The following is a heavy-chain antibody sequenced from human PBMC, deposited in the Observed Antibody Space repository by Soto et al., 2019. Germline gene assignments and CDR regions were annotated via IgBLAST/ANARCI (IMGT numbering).Heavy chain of an antibody. Sequence: QVQLVQSGAEVKKPGASVKVSCKASGYTFTSYGISSVRQAPGQGLDWMGWISAYNGNTKYAQDLQGRVTMTTDTSTSTAYMELKSLRSDDTAMYYCARFSGGSYNTYYFYYGMDVWGQGTTVTVSS. CDR2: ISAYNGNT. CDR1: GYTFTSYG. J-gene: IGHJ6*02. D-gene: IGHD2-15*01. V-gene: IGHV1-18*04. CDR3: ARFSGGSYNTYYFYYGMDV.